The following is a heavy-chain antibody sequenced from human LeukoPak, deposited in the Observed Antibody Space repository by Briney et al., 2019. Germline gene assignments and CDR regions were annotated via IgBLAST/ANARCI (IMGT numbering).Heavy chain of an antibody. V-gene: IGHV1-2*06. CDR3: ARVNYDFWSGSDAFDI. CDR1: GYTFTGYY. Sequence: ASVKVSCKASGYTFTGYYMHWVRQAPGQGLEWMGRINPNNGATNYAQKLQGRVTITGDTSISTAYMELSSLRSDDTAVYYCARVNYDFWSGSDAFDIWGQGTMVTVSS. CDR2: INPNNGAT. D-gene: IGHD3-3*01. J-gene: IGHJ3*02.